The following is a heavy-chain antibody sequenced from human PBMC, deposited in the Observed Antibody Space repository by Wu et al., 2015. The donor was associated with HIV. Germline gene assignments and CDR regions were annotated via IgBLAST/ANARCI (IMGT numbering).Heavy chain of an antibody. D-gene: IGHD3-10*01. V-gene: IGHV1-2*02. Sequence: QVQLVQSGAEVKKPGASVKVSCKASGYTFTDYYVHWVRQAPGQGLEWMGWITLYNGDTNYAQNFQGRVTMTRDTSISTAYMELSRLTSDDTAVYYCARDPQGMVRGVKDKNWFDSWAREAWSPSPQ. J-gene: IGHJ5*01. CDR2: ITLYNGDT. CDR1: GYTFTDYY. CDR3: ARDPQGMVRGVKDKNWFDS.